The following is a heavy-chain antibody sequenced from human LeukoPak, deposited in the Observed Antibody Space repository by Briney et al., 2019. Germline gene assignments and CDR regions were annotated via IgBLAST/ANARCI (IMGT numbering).Heavy chain of an antibody. Sequence: SQTLSLTCTVSGGSISSGGYYWSWIRQHPGKGLEWIGYIYYSGSTYYNPSLKSRVTISVDTSKNQFSLKLSSVTAADTAVYYCTRDKGPYWYFDLWGRGTLVTVSS. V-gene: IGHV4-31*03. CDR2: IYYSGST. J-gene: IGHJ2*01. CDR3: TRDKGPYWYFDL. CDR1: GGSISSGGYY.